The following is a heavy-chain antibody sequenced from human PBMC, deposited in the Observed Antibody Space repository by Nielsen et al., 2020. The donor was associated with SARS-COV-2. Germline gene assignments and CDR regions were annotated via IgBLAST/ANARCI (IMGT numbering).Heavy chain of an antibody. Sequence: SGPTLVKPTQTLTLTCTFSGFSLSTSGVGMGWIRQPPGKALEWLAVVYWDEDKSYSPSLKSRLSITKDTSKSQVVLTMTNMDPVDTATYYCAHRGRGNWNPWSFGMDVWGQGTRSPSP. CDR2: VYWDEDK. V-gene: IGHV2-5*02. J-gene: IGHJ6*02. CDR1: GFSLSTSGVG. D-gene: IGHD1-20*01. CDR3: AHRGRGNWNPWSFGMDV.